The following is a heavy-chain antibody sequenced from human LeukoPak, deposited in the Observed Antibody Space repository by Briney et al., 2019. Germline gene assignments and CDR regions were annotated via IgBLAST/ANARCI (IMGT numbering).Heavy chain of an antibody. D-gene: IGHD2-15*01. CDR1: GGSISSGGYY. J-gene: IGHJ5*02. Sequence: PSETLPLTCTVSGGSISSGGYYWSWIRQPPGKGLEWIGYIYHSGSTYYNPSLKSRVTMSVDTSKNQFSLKLSSVAAADTAVYYCARDRTPPVNWFDPWGQGTLVTVSS. CDR2: IYHSGST. V-gene: IGHV4-30-2*01. CDR3: ARDRTPPVNWFDP.